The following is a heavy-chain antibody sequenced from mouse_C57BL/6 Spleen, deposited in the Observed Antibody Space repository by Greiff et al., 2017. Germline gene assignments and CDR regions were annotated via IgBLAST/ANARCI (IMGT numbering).Heavy chain of an antibody. Sequence: QVQLKESGAELVKPGASVKISCKASGYAFSSYWMNWVKQRPGKGLEWIGQIYPGDGDTNYNGKFKGKATLTADKSSSTAYMQLSSLTSEDSAVYFCARGEVYYYGRSPEYYFDYWGQGTTLTVSS. J-gene: IGHJ2*01. CDR2: IYPGDGDT. D-gene: IGHD1-1*01. CDR3: ARGEVYYYGRSPEYYFDY. CDR1: GYAFSSYW. V-gene: IGHV1-80*01.